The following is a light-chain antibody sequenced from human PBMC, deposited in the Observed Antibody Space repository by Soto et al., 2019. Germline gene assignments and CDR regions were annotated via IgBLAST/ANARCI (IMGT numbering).Light chain of an antibody. CDR2: GAF. J-gene: IGKJ5*01. V-gene: IGKV3-20*01. CDR3: QQSGNSPLIT. Sequence: EIVLTQSPGTLSLSPGERATLSCRASHSVSSSSLAWYQQKPGQGPRLLIYGAFNRATGIPDRFSGSGSGTDFTLTISRLEPEDFAVYYCQQSGNSPLITFGQGTRLDNK. CDR1: HSVSSSS.